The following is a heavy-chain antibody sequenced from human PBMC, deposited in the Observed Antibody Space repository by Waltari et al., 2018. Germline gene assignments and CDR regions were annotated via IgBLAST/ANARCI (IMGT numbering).Heavy chain of an antibody. CDR3: ARERCIGGSCYPIDY. CDR1: GGSISSHY. Sequence: QVQLQESGPGLVKPSETLSLTCTVAGGSISSHYWSWIRQPPGKGLEWIGYIYYSGSTNYNPSLKSRVTISVETSKNQFSLKLSSVTAADTAVYYCARERCIGGSCYPIDYWGQGTLVTVSS. J-gene: IGHJ4*02. CDR2: IYYSGST. D-gene: IGHD2-15*01. V-gene: IGHV4-59*11.